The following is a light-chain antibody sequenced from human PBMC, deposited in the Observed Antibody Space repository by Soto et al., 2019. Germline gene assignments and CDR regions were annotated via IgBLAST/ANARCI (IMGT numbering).Light chain of an antibody. CDR2: DVT. V-gene: IGLV2-11*01. CDR1: SSDVGGYNY. CDR3: GSYAGSYTFYV. J-gene: IGLJ1*01. Sequence: QSALTQPRSVSGSPGQSVTISCSGTSSDVGGYNYVSWYQQYPGAAPKLMIYDVTMRPSGVPYRFSGSKSGNTASLTISGLQAEDEADYYCGSYAGSYTFYVFGGGTKLTVL.